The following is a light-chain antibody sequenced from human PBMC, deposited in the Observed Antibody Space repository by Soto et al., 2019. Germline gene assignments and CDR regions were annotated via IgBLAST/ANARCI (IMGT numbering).Light chain of an antibody. CDR2: KAS. CDR1: QSISSW. J-gene: IGKJ2*01. V-gene: IGKV1-5*03. CDR3: QQYNSYSRT. Sequence: DIQMTQSPSTLSASVGDRVTITCRASQSISSWLAWYQQKPGKAPKLLIYKASSLESGVPSRFSVSGSGTELTLTISSLQPDDFATYYCQQYNSYSRTFGQGTKLEIK.